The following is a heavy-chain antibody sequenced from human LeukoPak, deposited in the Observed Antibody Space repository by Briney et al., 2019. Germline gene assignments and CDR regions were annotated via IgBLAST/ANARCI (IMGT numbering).Heavy chain of an antibody. J-gene: IGHJ5*02. CDR3: ASTGYRGGCFDP. CDR1: GGSISSGGYS. V-gene: IGHV4-30-4*07. CDR2: IYYSGST. D-gene: IGHD1-26*01. Sequence: PSETLSLTCAVSGGSISSGGYSWSWIRQPPGKGLEWIGFIYYSGSTYYNPSLKSRVTISVDTSKNQFSLNLTSVTAADTAVYYCASTGYRGGCFDPWGQGTLVTVSS.